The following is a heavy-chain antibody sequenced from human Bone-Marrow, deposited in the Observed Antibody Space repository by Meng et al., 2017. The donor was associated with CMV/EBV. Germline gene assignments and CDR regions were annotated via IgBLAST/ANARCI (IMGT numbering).Heavy chain of an antibody. CDR2: ISYDGSNK. Sequence: GGSLRLSCAASGFTFSSYAMHWVRQAPGKGLEWVAVISYDGSNKYYADSVKGRFTISRDNSKNALYLQMNSLRAEDTAVYYCARVGVSVDDWGQGTLVTVSS. V-gene: IGHV3-30-3*01. CDR1: GFTFSSYA. CDR3: ARVGVSVDD. D-gene: IGHD6-13*01. J-gene: IGHJ4*02.